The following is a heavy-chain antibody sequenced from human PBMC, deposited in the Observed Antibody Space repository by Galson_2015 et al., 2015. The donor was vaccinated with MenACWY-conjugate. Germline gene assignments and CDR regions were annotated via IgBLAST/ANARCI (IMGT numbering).Heavy chain of an antibody. CDR1: GFTFSSYA. D-gene: IGHD2-15*01. CDR2: ISGSGGST. V-gene: IGHV3-23*01. CDR3: AKARLYCSGGSCCTHYYYYGMDV. J-gene: IGHJ6*02. Sequence: SLRLSCAASGFTFSSYAMSWDRQAPGKGLEWVSAISGSGGSTHYADSVKGRFTISRDNSKNTLYLQMNSLRAEDTAVYYCAKARLYCSGGSCCTHYYYYGMDVWGQGTTVTVSS.